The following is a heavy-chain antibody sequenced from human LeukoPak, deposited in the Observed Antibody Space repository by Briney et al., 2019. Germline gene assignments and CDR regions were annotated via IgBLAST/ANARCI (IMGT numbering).Heavy chain of an antibody. CDR3: ARVGDSSGYCGDY. CDR1: GFTFSKYA. Sequence: GGSLRLSCAASGFTFSKYAMSWVRQAPGKGLEWVANIKQDGSEKYYVDSVKGRFTISRDNAKNSLYLQMNSLRAEDTAVYYCARVGDSSGYCGDYWGQGTLVTVSS. D-gene: IGHD3-22*01. CDR2: IKQDGSEK. V-gene: IGHV3-7*01. J-gene: IGHJ4*02.